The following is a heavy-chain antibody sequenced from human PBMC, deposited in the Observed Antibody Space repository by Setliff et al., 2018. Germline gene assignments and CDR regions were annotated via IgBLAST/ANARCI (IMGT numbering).Heavy chain of an antibody. Sequence: ASVKVSCKTSGYTFTSSYIHWVRQAPGQGPEWMGIINPSGGSTSYAQKFQGRVTMTRDTSTSTVYMELSSLRSEDTAVYYCAITSIAARPDFSFGYWGQGTLVTVSS. D-gene: IGHD6-6*01. CDR3: AITSIAARPDFSFGY. J-gene: IGHJ4*02. CDR1: GYTFTSSY. CDR2: INPSGGST. V-gene: IGHV1-46*01.